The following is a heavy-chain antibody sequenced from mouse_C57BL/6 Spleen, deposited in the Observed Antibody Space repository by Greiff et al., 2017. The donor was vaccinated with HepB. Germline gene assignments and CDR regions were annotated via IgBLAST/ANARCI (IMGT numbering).Heavy chain of an antibody. CDR3: AKLTTIGYFDV. CDR1: GYTFTSYG. Sequence: QVQLQQSGAELARPGASVKLSCKASGYTFTSYGISWVKRRTGQGLEWIGEIYPRSGNTYYNEKLKGKATLTADKSSSKAYMELRSLTSEDSAVYFCAKLTTIGYFDVWGTGTTVTVSS. J-gene: IGHJ1*03. D-gene: IGHD1-1*01. CDR2: IYPRSGNT. V-gene: IGHV1-81*01.